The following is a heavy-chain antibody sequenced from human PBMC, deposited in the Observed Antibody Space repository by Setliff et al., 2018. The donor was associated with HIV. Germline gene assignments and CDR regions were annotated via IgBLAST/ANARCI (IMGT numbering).Heavy chain of an antibody. J-gene: IGHJ4*02. V-gene: IGHV4-4*02. CDR1: GGSISSSYW. CDR2: IYHSGST. CDR3: AREAVLFGGSYRFDY. D-gene: IGHD1-26*01. Sequence: PSETLSLTCAVSGGSISSSYWWSWVRQPPGKGLEWIGEIYHSGSTKYNPSLKSRVTISVDKSRNQFSLNLRSVTAADTAVYYCAREAVLFGGSYRFDYWGQGTLVTAPQ.